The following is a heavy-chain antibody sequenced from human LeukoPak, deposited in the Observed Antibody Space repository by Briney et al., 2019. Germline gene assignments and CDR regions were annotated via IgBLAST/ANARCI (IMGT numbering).Heavy chain of an antibody. CDR3: ARESLGSYKTVVIVARGHDAFDM. D-gene: IGHD3-22*01. Sequence: GASVKVSCKASGYTFTSYDINWGRQATGQGLEWMGWMNPNSGNTGYAQKFQGRVTLTRDTSTSTVYMNVSNLRSEDTAVYYCARESLGSYKTVVIVARGHDAFDMWGQGTMVTISS. V-gene: IGHV1-8*01. J-gene: IGHJ3*02. CDR2: MNPNSGNT. CDR1: GYTFTSYD.